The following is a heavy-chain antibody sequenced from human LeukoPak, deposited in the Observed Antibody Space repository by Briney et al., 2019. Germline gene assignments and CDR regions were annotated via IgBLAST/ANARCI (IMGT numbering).Heavy chain of an antibody. D-gene: IGHD6-13*01. Sequence: GASVTVSCKASGGTFSSYAISWVRQAPGQGLEWMGGIIPIFGTANYAQKFQGRVTITTDESTSTAYMELSSLRSEDTAVYCCARDGGIAAAKYWFDPWGQGTLVTVSS. CDR3: ARDGGIAAAKYWFDP. V-gene: IGHV1-69*05. CDR1: GGTFSSYA. J-gene: IGHJ5*02. CDR2: IIPIFGTA.